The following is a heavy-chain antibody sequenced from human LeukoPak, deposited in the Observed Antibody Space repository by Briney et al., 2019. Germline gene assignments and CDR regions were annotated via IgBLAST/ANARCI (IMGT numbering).Heavy chain of an antibody. CDR1: GVSISNFY. Sequence: PSETLSLTCTVSGVSISNFYWSWIRQSPGKGLEWIGYIHYRGSTNYNPSLKSRVTISVATSKSQFSLKLSSVTAADTAIYYCARARDITVAGTWGDNWFDPWGQGTLVTVSS. V-gene: IGHV4-59*01. CDR3: ARARDITVAGTWGDNWFDP. D-gene: IGHD6-19*01. CDR2: IHYRGST. J-gene: IGHJ5*02.